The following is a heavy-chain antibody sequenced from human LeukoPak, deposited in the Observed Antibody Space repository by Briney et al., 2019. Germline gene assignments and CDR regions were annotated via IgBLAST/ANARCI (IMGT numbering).Heavy chain of an antibody. D-gene: IGHD3-22*01. CDR3: SRESDSSGYYYFDY. V-gene: IGHV1-18*01. J-gene: IGHJ4*02. CDR2: ISAYNGNT. CDR1: GYTFTSYG. Sequence: ASVKVSCKASGYTFTSYGISWVRQAPGQGLEWVGWISAYNGNTNYAQKLQGRVTMTTDTSTSTAYMELRGLRSDDTAVYYCSRESDSSGYYYFDYWGQGTLVTVSS.